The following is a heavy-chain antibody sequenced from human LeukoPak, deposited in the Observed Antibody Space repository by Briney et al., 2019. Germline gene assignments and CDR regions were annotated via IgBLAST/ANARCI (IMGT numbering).Heavy chain of an antibody. CDR1: GYTFTGYY. V-gene: IGHV1-2*06. Sequence: ASVKVSCKASGYTFTGYYMHWVRQAPGQGLEWMGRINPNSGGTNYAQKFQGRVTMTRDTSISTAYMELSRLRSDDTAVYYCAAGYSSGWFLFDYWGQGTVVTVSS. CDR2: INPNSGGT. D-gene: IGHD6-19*01. CDR3: AAGYSSGWFLFDY. J-gene: IGHJ4*02.